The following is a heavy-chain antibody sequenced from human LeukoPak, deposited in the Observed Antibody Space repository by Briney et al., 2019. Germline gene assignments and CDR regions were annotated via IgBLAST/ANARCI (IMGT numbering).Heavy chain of an antibody. CDR3: ARRAALLWSGDSNSRITAFDI. CDR2: IYTSGST. V-gene: IGHV4-61*02. CDR1: GGSISSGTYY. J-gene: IGHJ3*02. D-gene: IGHD3-10*01. Sequence: PSQTLSLTYTISGGSISSGTYYWSWIRQPAGKGLEWIGRIYTSGSTNYNPSLKSRVTISVDTSKNQFSLKLSSVTAADTAVYYCARRAALLWSGDSNSRITAFDIWGQGTMVTVSS.